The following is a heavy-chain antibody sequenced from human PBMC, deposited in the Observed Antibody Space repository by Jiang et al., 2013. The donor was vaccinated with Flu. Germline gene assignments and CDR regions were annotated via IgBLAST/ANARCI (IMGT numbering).Heavy chain of an antibody. J-gene: IGHJ4*02. Sequence: GAEVKKPGASVKVSCKASGYTLASYYMHWVRQAPGQGLEWVGVINPSSGSTIYAQKFQGRVTMTRDTSTSTVYMDLSSLRSEDTAVYYCARERGERAFDYWGQGTLVTVSS. D-gene: IGHD2-21*01. CDR1: GYTLASYY. V-gene: IGHV1-46*01. CDR3: ARERGERAFDY. CDR2: INPSSGST.